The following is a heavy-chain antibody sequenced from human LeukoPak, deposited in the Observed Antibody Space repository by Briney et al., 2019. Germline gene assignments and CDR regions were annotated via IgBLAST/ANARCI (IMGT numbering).Heavy chain of an antibody. V-gene: IGHV3-23*01. CDR1: GFTFSSYD. J-gene: IGHJ4*02. CDR3: AREGSPLYSHHYYFDY. D-gene: IGHD4-11*01. CDR2: ISGSGRNT. Sequence: GGSLRLSCAASGFTFSSYDMSWVRQAPGKGLEWVSGISGSGRNTHYADSVKGRFTISRDNSKNTLYLQMNSLRAEDTAVYYCAREGSPLYSHHYYFDYWGQGTLVTVSS.